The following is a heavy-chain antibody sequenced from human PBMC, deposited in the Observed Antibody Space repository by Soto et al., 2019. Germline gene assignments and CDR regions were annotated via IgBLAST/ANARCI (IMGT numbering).Heavy chain of an antibody. CDR2: ISWNSGSI. V-gene: IGHV3-9*01. CDR1: GFTFDDYA. CDR3: AKAGSYYYGSGSYRDYYYYMDV. J-gene: IGHJ6*03. D-gene: IGHD3-10*01. Sequence: GGSLRLSGAASGFTFDDYAMHWVRQAPGKGLEWVSGISWNSGSIGYADSVKGRFTISRDNAKNSLYLQMNSLRAEDTALYYCAKAGSYYYGSGSYRDYYYYMDVWGKGTTVTVSS.